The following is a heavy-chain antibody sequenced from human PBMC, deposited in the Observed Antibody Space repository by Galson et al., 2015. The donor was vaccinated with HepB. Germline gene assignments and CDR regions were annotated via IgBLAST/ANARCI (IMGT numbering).Heavy chain of an antibody. D-gene: IGHD5-12*01. V-gene: IGHV3-23*01. CDR2: ISGSGGST. J-gene: IGHJ6*02. CDR3: AKRDIVATPHYYGMDV. CDR1: GFTFSSYA. Sequence: SLRLSCAASGFTFSSYAMSWVRQAPGKGLEWVSAISGSGGSTYYADSVKGRFTISRDNSKNTLYLQMNSLRAEDTAAYYCAKRDIVATPHYYGMDVWGQGTTVTVSS.